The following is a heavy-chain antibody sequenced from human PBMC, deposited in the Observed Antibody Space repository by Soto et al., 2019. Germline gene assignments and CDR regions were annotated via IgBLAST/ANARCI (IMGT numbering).Heavy chain of an antibody. CDR2: IYHSGST. V-gene: IGHV4-4*02. CDR1: GGSISSSNW. J-gene: IGHJ4*02. D-gene: IGHD1-1*01. CDR3: AKNLPRTGRFDY. Sequence: SETLSLTCTVSGGSISSSNWWSWVRQPPGKGLEWIGEIYHSGSTNYNPSLKSRVTISVDGSKNQFSLQMTSVTAADTAVYYCAKNLPRTGRFDYWGQGALVTVSS.